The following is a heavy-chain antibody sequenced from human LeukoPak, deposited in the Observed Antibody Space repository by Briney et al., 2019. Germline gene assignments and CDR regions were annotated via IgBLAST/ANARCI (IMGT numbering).Heavy chain of an antibody. CDR1: GGSFSGYY. CDR2: INHSGST. J-gene: IGHJ4*02. Sequence: SETLSLTCAVYGGSFSGYYWSWIRQPPGKGLEWIGEINHSGSTNYNPSLKSRVTISVDTSKNQFSLKLSSVTAADTAVYYCARLELIAAAAPGDYWGQGTLVTVSS. CDR3: ARLELIAAAAPGDY. V-gene: IGHV4-34*01. D-gene: IGHD6-13*01.